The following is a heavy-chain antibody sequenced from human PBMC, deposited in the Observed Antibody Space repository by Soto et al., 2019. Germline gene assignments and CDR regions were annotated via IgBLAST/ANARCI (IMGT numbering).Heavy chain of an antibody. CDR1: GISVSTSDYY. CDR3: AGFVVPASRNSDFDY. J-gene: IGHJ4*02. D-gene: IGHD2-15*01. CDR2: IYYSGST. V-gene: IGHV4-39*01. Sequence: PSETLSLTCTVPGISVSTSDYYWGWVRQPPGKGLDWIGNIYYSGSTFYNPSLRSRVTLSVDTSKNQFSLRLNSVTAADTAVYFCAGFVVPASRNSDFDYWGQGTLVTVSS.